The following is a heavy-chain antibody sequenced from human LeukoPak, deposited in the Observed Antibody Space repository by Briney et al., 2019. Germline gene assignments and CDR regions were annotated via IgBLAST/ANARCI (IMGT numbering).Heavy chain of an antibody. D-gene: IGHD3-10*01. V-gene: IGHV4-34*01. J-gene: IGHJ4*02. CDR3: ARGPGVPTPFDY. Sequence: ASETLSLTCAVYGGSFSGYYWSWIRQPPGKGLEWIGEINHSGSTNNNPSLKSRVTISVDTSKIQFSLKLSSVTAADTAVYYCARGPGVPTPFDYWGQGTLVTVSS. CDR1: GGSFSGYY. CDR2: INHSGST.